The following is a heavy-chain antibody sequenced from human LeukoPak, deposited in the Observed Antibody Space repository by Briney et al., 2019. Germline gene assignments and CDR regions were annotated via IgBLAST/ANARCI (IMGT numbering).Heavy chain of an antibody. CDR3: ARGRFSVYYFDY. CDR2: IIHSGAT. Sequence: PSETLSLTCGASGGSFSDYYWSWIRQPPGKGLEWIGEIIHSGATSSNPSLESRVTISMDPSKNQFSLKLSSVTAADTAVYYCARGRFSVYYFDYWGQGSLVTVSS. D-gene: IGHD3-3*02. CDR1: GGSFSDYY. J-gene: IGHJ4*02. V-gene: IGHV4-34*01.